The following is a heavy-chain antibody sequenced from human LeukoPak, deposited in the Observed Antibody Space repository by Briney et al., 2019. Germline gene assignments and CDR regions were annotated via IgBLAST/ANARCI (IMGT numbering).Heavy chain of an antibody. CDR3: ARDVSSLGY. J-gene: IGHJ4*02. Sequence: GGSLRLSCAASGFTFSSYSMNWVRQAPGKGLEWVSYISGSSSTIYYADSVEGQFTISRDNAKKSLYLQMNSLRAEDTAVYYCARDVSSLGYWGQGTLVTVSS. D-gene: IGHD6-6*01. CDR2: ISGSSSTI. V-gene: IGHV3-48*01. CDR1: GFTFSSYS.